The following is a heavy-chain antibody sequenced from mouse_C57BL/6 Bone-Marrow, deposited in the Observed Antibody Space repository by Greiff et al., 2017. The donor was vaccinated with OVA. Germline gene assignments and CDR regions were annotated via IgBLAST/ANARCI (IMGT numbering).Heavy chain of an antibody. Sequence: VQGVESGPGLVQPSQSLSITCTVSGFSLTSYGVHWVRQSPGKGLEWLGVIWRGGSTDYNAAFMSRLSITKDNSKSQVFFKMNSLQADDTAIYYCAKQGAHWYFDVWGTGTTVTVSS. CDR2: IWRGGST. D-gene: IGHD3-1*01. CDR3: AKQGAHWYFDV. V-gene: IGHV2-5*01. J-gene: IGHJ1*03. CDR1: GFSLTSYG.